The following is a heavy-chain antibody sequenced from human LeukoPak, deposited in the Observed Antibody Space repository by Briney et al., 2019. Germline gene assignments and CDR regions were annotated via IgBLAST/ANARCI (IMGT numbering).Heavy chain of an antibody. CDR1: GYTLTGYY. CDR2: INPNSGGT. V-gene: IGHV1-2*02. D-gene: IGHD6-13*01. Sequence: ASVKVSCKASGYTLTGYYMHWVRQAPGQGLEWMGWINPNSGGTNYAQKFQGRVTMTRDTSISTAYMELSRLRSDDTAVYYCARVNNFIAAARFDYWGQGTLVTVSS. CDR3: ARVNNFIAAARFDY. J-gene: IGHJ4*02.